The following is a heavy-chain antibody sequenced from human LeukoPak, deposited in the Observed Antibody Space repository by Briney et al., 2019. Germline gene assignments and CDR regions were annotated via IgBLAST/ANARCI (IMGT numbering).Heavy chain of an antibody. CDR2: ISYSGST. V-gene: IGHV4-59*01. CDR1: GVSFSTYY. D-gene: IGHD5-24*01. Sequence: PSATLSLTCAAPGVSFSTYYWSWIRQPPGKGLEWIGYISYSGSTNYNPSLKSRVTISVDTSKNQFSLKMSSVPAADTAVYYCARNRDGYNLADFDYWGQGTLVTVSS. J-gene: IGHJ4*02. CDR3: ARNRDGYNLADFDY.